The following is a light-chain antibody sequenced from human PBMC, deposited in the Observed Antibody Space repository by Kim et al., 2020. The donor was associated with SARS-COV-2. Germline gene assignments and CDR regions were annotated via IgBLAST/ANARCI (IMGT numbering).Light chain of an antibody. CDR3: NSRDSSGNHWV. V-gene: IGLV3-19*01. J-gene: IGLJ3*02. CDR1: SLRSYY. Sequence: SSELTQDTAVSVALGQTVSITCQGDSLRSYYASWYQQKPGQAPVLVIYGKNNRPSGIPDRFSGSSSGNTASLTITGAQAEDEADYYCNSRDSSGNHWVFGGGTKLTVL. CDR2: GKN.